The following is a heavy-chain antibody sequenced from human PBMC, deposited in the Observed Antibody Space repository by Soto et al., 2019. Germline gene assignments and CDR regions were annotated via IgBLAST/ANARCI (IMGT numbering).Heavy chain of an antibody. CDR2: IYYSGST. CDR1: CGSISSGDYY. Sequence: SETLSLTCTVYCGSISSGDYYWSWIRQPPGKGLEWIGYIYYSGSTYYNPSLKSRVTISVDTSKNQFSLKLSSVTAADTAVYYCARGTMARGVIKEPRWFDPWGQGTLVTVSS. D-gene: IGHD3-10*01. J-gene: IGHJ5*02. CDR3: ARGTMARGVIKEPRWFDP. V-gene: IGHV4-30-4*01.